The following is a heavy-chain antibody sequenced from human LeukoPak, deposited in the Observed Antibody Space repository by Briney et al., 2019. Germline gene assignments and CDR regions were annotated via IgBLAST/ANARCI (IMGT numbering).Heavy chain of an antibody. Sequence: PSETLSLTCTVSGGSISSYYWSWIRQPPGKGLEWIGYIYYSGSTNYNPSLKSRVTISVDTSKNQFSLKLSSVTAADTAVYNCARARIAVAGRADAFDIWGQGTMVTVSS. CDR2: IYYSGST. CDR3: ARARIAVAGRADAFDI. J-gene: IGHJ3*02. D-gene: IGHD6-19*01. V-gene: IGHV4-59*01. CDR1: GGSISSYY.